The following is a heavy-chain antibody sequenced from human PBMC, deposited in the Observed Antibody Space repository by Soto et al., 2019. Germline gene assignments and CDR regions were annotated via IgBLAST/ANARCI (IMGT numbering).Heavy chain of an antibody. CDR3: ARHRKHWLALDY. D-gene: IGHD6-19*01. CDR2: IYYSGST. CDR1: GGSISSYY. J-gene: IGHJ4*02. V-gene: IGHV4-59*08. Sequence: WETLSLTCTVSGGSISSYYWSWIRQPPGKGLEWIGYIYYSGSTNYNPSLKSRVTISVDTSKNQFSLKLSSVTAADTAVYYYARHRKHWLALDYWGQGTLVTVSS.